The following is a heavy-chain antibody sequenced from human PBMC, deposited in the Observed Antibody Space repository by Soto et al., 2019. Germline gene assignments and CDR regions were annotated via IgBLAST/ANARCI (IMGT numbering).Heavy chain of an antibody. CDR2: ISSSSSYI. J-gene: IGHJ4*02. CDR3: ARSPYDYVWGSYRPLYFDY. Sequence: GGSLRLSCAASGFTFSSYSMNWVRQAPGKGLEWVSSISSSSSYIYYADSVKGRFTISRDNAKNSLYLQMNSLRAEDTAVYYCARSPYDYVWGSYRPLYFDYWGQGTLVTVSS. D-gene: IGHD3-16*02. CDR1: GFTFSSYS. V-gene: IGHV3-21*01.